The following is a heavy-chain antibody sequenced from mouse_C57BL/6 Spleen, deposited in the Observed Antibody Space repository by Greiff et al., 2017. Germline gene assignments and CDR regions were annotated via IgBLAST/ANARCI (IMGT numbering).Heavy chain of an antibody. V-gene: IGHV1-80*01. CDR1: GYAFSSYW. Sequence: VKLQQSGAELVKPGASVKISCKASGYAFSSYWMNWVKQRPGKGLEWIGQIYPGDGDTNYNGKFKGKATLTADKSSSTAYMQLSSLTSEDSAVYFCAIDYYGSSYYAYWGQGTLVTVSA. CDR2: IYPGDGDT. J-gene: IGHJ3*01. D-gene: IGHD1-1*01. CDR3: AIDYYGSSYYAY.